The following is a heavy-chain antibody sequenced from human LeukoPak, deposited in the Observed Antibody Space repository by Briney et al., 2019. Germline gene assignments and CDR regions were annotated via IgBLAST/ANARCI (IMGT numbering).Heavy chain of an antibody. CDR3: ARGGYYDFWSEFGDY. Sequence: GGSLRLSCAASGFTFSSYGMHWVRQAPGKGLEWVAVIWYDGSNKYYADSVKARFTISRDNSKNTLYLQMNSLRAEDTAVYYCARGGYYDFWSEFGDYWGQGILVTVSS. CDR1: GFTFSSYG. V-gene: IGHV3-33*01. J-gene: IGHJ4*02. D-gene: IGHD3/OR15-3a*01. CDR2: IWYDGSNK.